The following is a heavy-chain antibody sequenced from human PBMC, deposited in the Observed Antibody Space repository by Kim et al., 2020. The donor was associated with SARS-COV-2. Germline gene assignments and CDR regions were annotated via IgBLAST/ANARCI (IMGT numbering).Heavy chain of an antibody. D-gene: IGHD1-26*01. CDR2: ISYDGSNK. Sequence: GGSLRLSCAASGFTFSSYGMHWVRQAPGKGLEWVAVISYDGSNKYYADSVKGRFTISRDNSKNTLYLQMNSLRAEDTAVYYCAKDLMAGSYRQRGFDYWGQGTLVTVSS. J-gene: IGHJ4*02. V-gene: IGHV3-30*18. CDR3: AKDLMAGSYRQRGFDY. CDR1: GFTFSSYG.